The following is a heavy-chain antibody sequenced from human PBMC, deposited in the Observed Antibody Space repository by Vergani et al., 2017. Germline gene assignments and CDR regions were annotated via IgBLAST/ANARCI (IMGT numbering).Heavy chain of an antibody. CDR2: IDPSDSYT. CDR1: GYSFTSYW. V-gene: IGHV5-10-1*01. D-gene: IGHD2-15*01. CDR3: ARHQGYCSGGSCYSNWYFDL. J-gene: IGHJ2*01. Sequence: EVQLVQSGAEVKKPGESLRISCKGSGYSFTSYWISWVRQMPGKGLEWMGRIDPSDSYTNYSPSFQGHVTISADKSISTAYLQWSSLNASATAMYYCARHQGYCSGGSCYSNWYFDLWGRGTLVTVSS.